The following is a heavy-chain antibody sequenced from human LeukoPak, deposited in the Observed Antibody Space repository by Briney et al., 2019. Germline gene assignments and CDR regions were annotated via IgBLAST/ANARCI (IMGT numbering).Heavy chain of an antibody. CDR1: GGSISSYY. CDR2: IYTSGST. CDR3: ARDGFGGSAKALLDY. D-gene: IGHD3-10*01. V-gene: IGHV4-4*07. Sequence: PSEALSLTCTVSGGSISSYYWSWIRQPAGKGLEWIGRIYTSGSTNYNPSLKGRVTMSVDTSKNQFSLKLSSVTAADTAVYYCARDGFGGSAKALLDYWGQGTLVTVSS. J-gene: IGHJ4*02.